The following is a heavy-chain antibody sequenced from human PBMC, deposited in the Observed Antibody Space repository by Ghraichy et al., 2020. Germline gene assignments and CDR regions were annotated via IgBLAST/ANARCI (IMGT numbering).Heavy chain of an antibody. CDR2: LNWNGDST. J-gene: IGHJ4*02. V-gene: IGHV3-20*04. CDR1: GFIFDDYG. CDR3: AKSRGLSGSDFDS. D-gene: IGHD1-26*01. Sequence: GGSLRLSCAASGFIFDDYGMSWVREVPGKGLEWVCGLNWNGDSTGYVDSVKGRFTISRDNAKNSLYVQMDNLRAEDTALYYCAKSRGLSGSDFDSWGQGTKVTGSS.